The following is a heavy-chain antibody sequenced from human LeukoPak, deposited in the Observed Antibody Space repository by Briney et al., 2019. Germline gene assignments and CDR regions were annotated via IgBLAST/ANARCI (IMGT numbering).Heavy chain of an antibody. CDR3: ASGYGSGSYPLDY. J-gene: IGHJ4*02. Sequence: SETLSLTCTVSGGSISSYYWSWIRQPPGEGLEWIGYIYYSGSTNYNPSLKSRVTISVDTSKNQFSLKLSSVTAADTAVYYCASGYGSGSYPLDYWGQGTLVTVSS. D-gene: IGHD3-10*01. V-gene: IGHV4-59*08. CDR1: GGSISSYY. CDR2: IYYSGST.